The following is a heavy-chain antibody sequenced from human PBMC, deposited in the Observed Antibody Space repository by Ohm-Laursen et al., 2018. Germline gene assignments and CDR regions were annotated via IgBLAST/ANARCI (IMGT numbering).Heavy chain of an antibody. J-gene: IGHJ6*02. CDR2: IKSTDDTR. V-gene: IGHV1-46*02. D-gene: IGHD3-9*01. CDR1: GYSFNSNH. Sequence: SSVKVSCKASGYSFNSNHMQWLRQAPGQGLEWMGIIKSTDDTRTYAQKFQGRVTMTKDRSTSTVYMELSSLRSDDTAVYYCARGLAPPVEYGMDVWGQGTTVTVSS. CDR3: ARGLAPPVEYGMDV.